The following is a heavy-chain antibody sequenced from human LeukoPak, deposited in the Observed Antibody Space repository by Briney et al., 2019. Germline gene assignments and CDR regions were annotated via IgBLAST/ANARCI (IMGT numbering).Heavy chain of an antibody. CDR3: ERHLQLDRPYYYHGIDV. J-gene: IGHJ6*04. V-gene: IGHV3-7*03. CDR2: IKQEGSEK. Sequence: PGRSLRLSCAASGFTLSNYGMHWVRQAPGKGLEWVANIKQEGSEKYFVDSVKGRFTISRDKAKNSLYLQMNSLRAEDTAVYCCERHLQLDRPYYYHGIDVWGKGTTVTVSS. D-gene: IGHD1-1*01. CDR1: GFTLSNYG.